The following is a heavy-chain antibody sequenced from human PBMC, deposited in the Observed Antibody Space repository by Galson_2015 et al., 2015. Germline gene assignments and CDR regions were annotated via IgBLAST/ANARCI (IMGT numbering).Heavy chain of an antibody. CDR3: AKEAYFYGSGCYFLDYYYYYYIDV. V-gene: IGHV3-23*01. D-gene: IGHD3-10*01. J-gene: IGHJ6*03. CDR2: ISGTGGSR. Sequence: SLRLSCAASGFTFNSYAMSWVRQAPGKGLEWVSGISGTGGSRWYADSVKGRFTISRDTSKNTLYLQMNSLRAEDTAVYFCAKEAYFYGSGCYFLDYYYYYYIDVWGTGTTVTVSS. CDR1: GFTFNSYA.